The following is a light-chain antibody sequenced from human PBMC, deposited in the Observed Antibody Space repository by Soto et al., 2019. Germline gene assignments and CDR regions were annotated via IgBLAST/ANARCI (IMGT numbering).Light chain of an antibody. CDR3: QQYNNWPRT. CDR2: GAS. CDR1: QSISTN. Sequence: EIVMTQSPATLSVSPGERATLSCRASQSISTNLAWFRQKPGQAPRLLIYGASTRATGFPPRFSGSGSGTEFTLTISSLQSEDFAVYYCQQYNNWPRTFGQGTKLEIK. V-gene: IGKV3-15*01. J-gene: IGKJ2*01.